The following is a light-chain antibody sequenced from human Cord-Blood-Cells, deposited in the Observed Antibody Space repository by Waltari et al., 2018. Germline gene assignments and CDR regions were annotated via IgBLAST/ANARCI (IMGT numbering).Light chain of an antibody. J-gene: IGLJ7*01. CDR1: SSDVGGFNY. Sequence: QSALTQPASVSGSPGQSLTISCTGTSSDVGGFNYVSWYQQHPGKAPKLMIYDVSNRPSGVSNRFSGSKSGNTASLTISGLQAEDEADYYCSSYTSSSTQHAVFGGGTQLTVL. CDR3: SSYTSSSTQHAV. CDR2: DVS. V-gene: IGLV2-14*03.